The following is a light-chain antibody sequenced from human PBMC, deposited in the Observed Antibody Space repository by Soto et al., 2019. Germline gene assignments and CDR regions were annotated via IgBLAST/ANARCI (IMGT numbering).Light chain of an antibody. Sequence: QSVLTQPPSVSAAPGQKVTISCSGSSSNIGNNYVSWYQQLPGTAPKLLIYENNKRPSGIPDRFSGSKSGTSATLGITGLQTGDEADYYGGTWDSSLRAYVVFGGGIQQTGL. CDR2: ENN. CDR1: SSNIGNNY. CDR3: GTWDSSLRAYVV. J-gene: IGLJ2*01. V-gene: IGLV1-51*02.